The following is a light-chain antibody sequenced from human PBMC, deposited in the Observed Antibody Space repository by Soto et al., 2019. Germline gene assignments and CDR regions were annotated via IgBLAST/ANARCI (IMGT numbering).Light chain of an antibody. J-gene: IGKJ4*01. CDR3: QQYNNWPLT. V-gene: IGKV3D-15*01. CDR2: SAS. CDR1: QSVSSN. Sequence: MVMTQSPAAVSVSPGERATLSCRASQSVSSNLAWYQQKSGQAPRLLIYSASTRATGISARFSGSGSGTEFTLTISSLQSEDFAVYYCQQYNNWPLTFGGGTKVDI.